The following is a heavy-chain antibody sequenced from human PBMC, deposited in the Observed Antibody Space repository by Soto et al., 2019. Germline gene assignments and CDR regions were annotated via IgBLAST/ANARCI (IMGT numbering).Heavy chain of an antibody. CDR1: GGSISRYY. CDR2: MYHTGTT. CDR3: ARDVGYTGYEQGNPFDL. D-gene: IGHD5-12*01. V-gene: IGHV4-4*07. J-gene: IGHJ3*01. Sequence: SETLSLTCSVPGGSISRYYWSWIRQTAGKRLEWIGRMYHTGTTDYNPSLKRRLSMSVDTSKNQFSLRLSSVTAADTALYYCARDVGYTGYEQGNPFDLWGQGTMVT.